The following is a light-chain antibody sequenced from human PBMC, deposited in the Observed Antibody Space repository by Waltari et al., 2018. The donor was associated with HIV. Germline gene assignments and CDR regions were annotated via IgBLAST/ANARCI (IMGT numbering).Light chain of an antibody. CDR3: QTWGTGMV. J-gene: IGLJ2*01. V-gene: IGLV4-69*01. Sequence: QLLMTQPPSASASQGASVRLHCTLSSGRSTHAIASHQQRPATGPRYLMRNNSDATYNKRDVIPDRFSGSSSGAERYLSISSLQTEDEADYYCQTWGTGMVFGGGTKLTVL. CDR2: NNSDATY. CDR1: SGRSTHA.